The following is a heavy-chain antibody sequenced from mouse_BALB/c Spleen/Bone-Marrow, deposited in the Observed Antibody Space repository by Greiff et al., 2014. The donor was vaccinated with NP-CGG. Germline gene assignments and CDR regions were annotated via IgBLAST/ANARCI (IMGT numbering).Heavy chain of an antibody. V-gene: IGHV14-3*02. CDR1: GFNIKDTY. Sequence: EVQLQQSGAELVKPGASVKLSCTASGFNIKDTYMHWVKQRPEQGLEWIGRIDPANGNTKYDPKFQGKATITADTSSNTTYLQISSRTSKATAVYYYDSYYYYGSYFDYWGQGTTLTVSS. CDR3: DSYYYYGSYFDY. CDR2: IDPANGNT. J-gene: IGHJ2*01. D-gene: IGHD2-1*01.